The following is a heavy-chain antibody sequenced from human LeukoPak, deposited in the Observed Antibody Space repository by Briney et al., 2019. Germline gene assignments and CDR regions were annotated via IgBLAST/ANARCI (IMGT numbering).Heavy chain of an antibody. CDR2: ISGSGGST. Sequence: GGSLRLSCAASGFTFSSYAMSWVRQAPGKGLEWVSAISGSGGSTYYADSVKGRFTTSRDNSKSTLYLQMNSLRAEDTAVYFCAKGYCRSASCYIEDYYYMDVWGKGTTVTVSS. CDR3: AKGYCRSASCYIEDYYYMDV. D-gene: IGHD2-2*02. V-gene: IGHV3-23*01. CDR1: GFTFSSYA. J-gene: IGHJ6*03.